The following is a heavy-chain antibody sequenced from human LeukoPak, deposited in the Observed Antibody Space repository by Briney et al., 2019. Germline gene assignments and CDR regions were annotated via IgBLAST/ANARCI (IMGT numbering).Heavy chain of an antibody. Sequence: SETLSLTCTVSGGSISSYYWNWIRQPPGKGLEWIGYIYYSGSTNYNPSLKSRVTISVDTSKNQFSLKLSSVTAADTAVYYCARNPAHTAMEYYFDYWGQGTLVTVSS. J-gene: IGHJ4*02. CDR1: GGSISSYY. D-gene: IGHD5-18*01. CDR3: ARNPAHTAMEYYFDY. CDR2: IYYSGST. V-gene: IGHV4-59*01.